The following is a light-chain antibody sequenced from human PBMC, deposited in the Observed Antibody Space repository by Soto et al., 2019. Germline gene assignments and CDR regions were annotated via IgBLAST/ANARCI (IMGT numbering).Light chain of an antibody. Sequence: NFLLTQPHSVSESPGKTVTISCTRSSSSIASNYVQGYQQRPGSAPTTVLYEDNQRPSGVPDRFSGSIDSSSNSASLTISGLKTEDEADYYCQSYDSILWVFGGGTKLTVL. V-gene: IGLV6-57*03. CDR1: SSSIASNY. CDR2: EDN. J-gene: IGLJ3*02. CDR3: QSYDSILWV.